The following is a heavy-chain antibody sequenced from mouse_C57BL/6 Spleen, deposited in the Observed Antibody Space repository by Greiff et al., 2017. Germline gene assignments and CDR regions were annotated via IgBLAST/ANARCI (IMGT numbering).Heavy chain of an antibody. CDR2: IWWDDDK. D-gene: IGHD1-1*01. V-gene: IGHV8-8*01. CDR1: GFSLSTFGMG. CDR3: ARIGYYYGSSYSAMDY. J-gene: IGHJ4*01. Sequence: QVTLKVCGPGILQPSQTLSLTCSFSGFSLSTFGMGVGWIRQPSGKGLEWLAHIWWDDDKYYNPALKSRLTISKDTSKNQVFLKIANVDTADTATYYCARIGYYYGSSYSAMDYWGQGTSVTVSS.